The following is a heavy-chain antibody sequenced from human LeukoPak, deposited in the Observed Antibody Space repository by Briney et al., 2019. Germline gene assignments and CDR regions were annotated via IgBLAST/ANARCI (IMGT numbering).Heavy chain of an antibody. CDR2: ITASGTAM. V-gene: IGHV3-48*02. Sequence: GGSLRLSCSASGFTFSSYSMNWVRQAPGKGLEWVSHITASGTAMFYADSVKGRFTISRDNAKNSLYLQMNSLRDEDTAVYYCASSGSYRFDYWGQGTLVTVSS. CDR1: GFTFSSYS. J-gene: IGHJ4*02. D-gene: IGHD1-26*01. CDR3: ASSGSYRFDY.